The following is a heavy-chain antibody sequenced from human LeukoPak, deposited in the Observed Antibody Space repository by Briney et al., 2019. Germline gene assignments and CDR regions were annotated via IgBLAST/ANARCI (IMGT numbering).Heavy chain of an antibody. D-gene: IGHD1/OR15-1a*01. V-gene: IGHV3-48*03. CDR3: PRETNWNIFDP. CDR1: GVIFSSYE. Sequence: PGGSLRRYCAASGVIFSSYEMNWVRQAPGKGLEWISYISSSGSRCYYADSVKGRLTIYRYNATGSLFLQMDSLRVEDTAVYYCPRETNWNIFDPWGQGTRVTVSS. J-gene: IGHJ5*02. CDR2: ISSSGSRC.